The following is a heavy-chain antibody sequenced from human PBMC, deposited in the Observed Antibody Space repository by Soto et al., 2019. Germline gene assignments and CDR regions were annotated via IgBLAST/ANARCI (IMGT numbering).Heavy chain of an antibody. V-gene: IGHV3-48*02. CDR2: ISSSSSTI. CDR1: GFTFSSYS. CDR3: ARDRDGYNSYYFDY. Sequence: EVQLVESGGGLVQPGGSLRLSCAASGFTFSSYSMNWVRQAPGKGLEWVSYISSSSSTIYYADSVKGRFTISRDNAKNSLYLQMNSLRDEDTAVYYCARDRDGYNSYYFDYWGQGTLVTVSS. D-gene: IGHD5-12*01. J-gene: IGHJ4*02.